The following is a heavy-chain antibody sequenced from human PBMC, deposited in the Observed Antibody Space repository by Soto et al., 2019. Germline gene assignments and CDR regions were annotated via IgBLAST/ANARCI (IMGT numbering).Heavy chain of an antibody. CDR3: ARELGGGAYFQH. V-gene: IGHV3-30-3*01. Sequence: QVQVVESGGGVVQPGRSLRLSCAASGFTFSSYAMHWVRQAPGKGLEWVAAISHDGSDKYYPDSVRGRFTISRDNFKDALEQEMNSLGAEDTAVYYCARELGGGAYFQHWGQCTLVAV. J-gene: IGHJ1*01. CDR2: ISHDGSDK. CDR1: GFTFSSYA. D-gene: IGHD3-16*01.